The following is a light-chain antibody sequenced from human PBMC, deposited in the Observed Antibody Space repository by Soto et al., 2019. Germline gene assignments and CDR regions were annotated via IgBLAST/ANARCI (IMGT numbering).Light chain of an antibody. J-gene: IGLJ2*01. CDR3: TSYASGSTHVV. CDR2: DVN. V-gene: IGLV2-14*01. CDR1: SSDIGGYDY. Sequence: QYALTQPASVSGSPGQSITLSCTGTSSDIGGYDYVSWYQRHPGKAPKLIIYDVNNRPSGVSNRFSGSKSGNTASLTLSGLQAEDEADYYCTSYASGSTHVVFGGGTKLTVL.